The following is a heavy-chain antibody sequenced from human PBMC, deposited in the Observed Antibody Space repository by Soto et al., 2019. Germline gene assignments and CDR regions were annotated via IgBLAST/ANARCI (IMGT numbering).Heavy chain of an antibody. Sequence: PGGSLRLSCAASGFTFLSYWMHWVRQAPGKGLVWVSRINSDGSSTSYADSVKGRFTISRDNAKNTLYLQMTSLRAEDTAVYYCASSNSGYDFSYLFNYWGQGTLVTVSS. J-gene: IGHJ4*02. CDR2: INSDGSST. V-gene: IGHV3-74*01. CDR3: ASSNSGYDFSYLFNY. CDR1: GFTFLSYW. D-gene: IGHD3-22*01.